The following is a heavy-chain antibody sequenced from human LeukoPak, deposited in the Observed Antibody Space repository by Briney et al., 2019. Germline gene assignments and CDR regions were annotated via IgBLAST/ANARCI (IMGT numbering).Heavy chain of an antibody. V-gene: IGHV4-34*01. J-gene: IGHJ4*02. CDR2: INHSGST. D-gene: IGHD3-10*01. CDR3: ARISSMVRGVITKFDY. CDR1: GGSFSGYY. Sequence: SETLSLTCAVYGGSFSGYYWSWIRQPPGKGLEWIGEINHSGSTNYNPSLKRRVTTSVDTSKNQFSLKLSSVTAADTAVYYCARISSMVRGVITKFDYWGQGTLVTVSS.